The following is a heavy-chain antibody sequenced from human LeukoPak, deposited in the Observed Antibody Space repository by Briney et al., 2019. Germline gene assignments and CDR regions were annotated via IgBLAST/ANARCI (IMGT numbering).Heavy chain of an antibody. D-gene: IGHD3-10*01. V-gene: IGHV3-33*01. CDR3: ARAISGSYSGVDY. Sequence: GGSLRPSCAASGFTFSNYGMHWVRQAPGRGLEWVAVIWLDGSIKYHADSVKGRFTISRDDSKNTVYLQMNSLRAEDTAVYYCARAISGSYSGVDYWGQGTLVTVSS. J-gene: IGHJ4*02. CDR1: GFTFSNYG. CDR2: IWLDGSIK.